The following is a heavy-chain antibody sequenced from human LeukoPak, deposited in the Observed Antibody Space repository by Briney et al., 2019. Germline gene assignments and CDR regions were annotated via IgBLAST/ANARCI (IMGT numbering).Heavy chain of an antibody. CDR1: GFTFSSYG. D-gene: IGHD3-10*01. CDR3: AKDMYYYGSGSYEKFDP. J-gene: IGHJ5*02. CDR2: ISYDGSNK. Sequence: GRSLRLSCAASGFTFSSYGMHWVRQAPGKGLGWVAVISYDGSNKYYADSMKGRFTISRDNSKNTLYLQMNSLRAEDTAVYYCAKDMYYYGSGSYEKFDPWGQGTLVTVSS. V-gene: IGHV3-30*18.